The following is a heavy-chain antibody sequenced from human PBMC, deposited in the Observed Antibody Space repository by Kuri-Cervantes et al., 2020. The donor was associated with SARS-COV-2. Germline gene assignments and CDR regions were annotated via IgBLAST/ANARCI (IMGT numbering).Heavy chain of an antibody. V-gene: IGHV3-23*01. Sequence: GGSLRLSCAASGFTFSSYGMHWVRQAPGKGLEWVSAISGSGGSTYYADSVKGRFTISRDNSKNTLYLQMNSLRAEDTAVYYCAKDLSRAAALTGAQVLWGQGTLVTVSS. CDR2: ISGSGGST. CDR1: GFTFSSYG. J-gene: IGHJ4*02. CDR3: AKDLSRAAALTGAQVL. D-gene: IGHD6-13*01.